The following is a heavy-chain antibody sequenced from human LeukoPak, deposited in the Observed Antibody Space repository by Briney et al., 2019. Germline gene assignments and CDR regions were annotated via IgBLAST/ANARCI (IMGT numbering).Heavy chain of an antibody. CDR1: VGSFSGYY. CDR3: AKHPSWVAARPSPHGMDAFDI. V-gene: IGHV3-23*01. J-gene: IGHJ3*02. Sequence: ETLSLTCAVYVGSFSGYYWSWVRQAPGKGLEWVSAISGSGGSTYYADSVKGRFTISRDNSKNTLYLQMNSLRAEDTAVYYCAKHPSWVAARPSPHGMDAFDIWGQGTMVTVSS. CDR2: ISGSGGST. D-gene: IGHD6-6*01.